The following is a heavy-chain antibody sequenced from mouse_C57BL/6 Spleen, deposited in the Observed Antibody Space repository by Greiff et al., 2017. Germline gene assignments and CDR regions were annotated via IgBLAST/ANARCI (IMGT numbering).Heavy chain of an antibody. J-gene: IGHJ3*01. Sequence: VQLQQPGAELVKPGASVKLSCKASGYTFTSYWMHWVKQRPGQGLEWIGMIHPNSGSTNYNEKFKSKATLTVDKSSSTAYMQLSSLTSEDSAVYYCARGGYYGSLAWFAYWGQGTLVTVSA. D-gene: IGHD1-1*01. CDR3: ARGGYYGSLAWFAY. CDR1: GYTFTSYW. V-gene: IGHV1-64*01. CDR2: IHPNSGST.